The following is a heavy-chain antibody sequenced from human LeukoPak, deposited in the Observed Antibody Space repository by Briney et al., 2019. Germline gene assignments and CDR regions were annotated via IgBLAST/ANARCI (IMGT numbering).Heavy chain of an antibody. J-gene: IGHJ4*02. Sequence: KFQGRVTMTRDTSTSTVYMELSSLRSEDTAVYYCARDTKLAPFDYWGQGTLVTVSS. CDR3: ARDTKLAPFDY. V-gene: IGHV1-46*01. D-gene: IGHD2-8*01.